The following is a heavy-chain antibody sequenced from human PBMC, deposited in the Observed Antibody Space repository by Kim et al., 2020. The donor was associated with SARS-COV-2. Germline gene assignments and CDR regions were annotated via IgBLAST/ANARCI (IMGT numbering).Heavy chain of an antibody. V-gene: IGHV3-30*04. J-gene: IGHJ3*02. CDR3: ARVGGGGPYSGYQEMRRREDAFDS. CDR2: ISYDGSNK. CDR1: GFTFSSYA. D-gene: IGHD5-12*01. Sequence: GGSLRLSCAASGFTFSSYAMHWVRQAPGKGLEWVAVISYDGSNKYYADSVKGRFTISRDNSKNTLYLQMNSLRAEDTAVYYCARVGGGGPYSGYQEMRRREDAFDSWGQGTMVTVSS.